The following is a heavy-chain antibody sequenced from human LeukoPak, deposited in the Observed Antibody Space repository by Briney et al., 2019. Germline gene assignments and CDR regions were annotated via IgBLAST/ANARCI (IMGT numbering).Heavy chain of an antibody. CDR1: GGTFSSYA. CDR2: IIPIFGTA. J-gene: IGHJ6*03. CDR3: AACTVTTGYYYYMDV. D-gene: IGHD4-11*01. V-gene: IGHV1-69*13. Sequence: SVKVSCKASGGTFSSYAISWVRQAPGQGLEWMGGIIPIFGTANYAQKFQGRVTITADESTSTAYMELSSLRSEDTAVYYCAACTVTTGYYYYMDVWGKGTTFTVSS.